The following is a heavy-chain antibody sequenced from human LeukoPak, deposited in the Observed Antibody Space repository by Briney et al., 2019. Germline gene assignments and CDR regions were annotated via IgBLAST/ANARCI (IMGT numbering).Heavy chain of an antibody. J-gene: IGHJ4*02. CDR2: LYTDDTT. CDR1: GFTVSSNY. D-gene: IGHD1-1*01. V-gene: IGHV3-53*01. CDR3: ARGGVNYWNPRY. Sequence: QPGGSLSLSCVASGFTVSSNYMSWVRPAPGKGLEWVSLLYTDDTTYYADSVEGRFTISRDDSKNTIYLQMNSLRAEDTAVYYCARGGVNYWNPRYWGQGTLVTVSS.